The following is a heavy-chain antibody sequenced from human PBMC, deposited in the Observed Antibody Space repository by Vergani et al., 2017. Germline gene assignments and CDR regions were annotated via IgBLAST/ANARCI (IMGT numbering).Heavy chain of an antibody. D-gene: IGHD6-13*01. CDR3: ARLPGSWLYYFDY. CDR1: GYSISSAYY. V-gene: IGHV4-38-2*01. J-gene: IGHJ4*02. Sequence: QVQLQESGPGLVKPSETLSLTCAVSGYSISSAYYWGWIRQPPGKGLEWIGSIYHSGSTYYNPSLKNRVTISVDTSKNHFSLKLSSVTAADTAVYYCARLPGSWLYYFDYWGQGTLVTVSS. CDR2: IYHSGST.